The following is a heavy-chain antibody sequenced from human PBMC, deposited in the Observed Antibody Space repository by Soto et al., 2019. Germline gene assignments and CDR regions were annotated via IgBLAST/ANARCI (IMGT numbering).Heavy chain of an antibody. CDR1: GYIFANDW. D-gene: IGHD6-6*01. CDR3: ARRVAAHPYFDY. V-gene: IGHV5-51*01. Sequence: PGESLKISCKGSGYIFANDWIAWVRQMPGKGLEWMGMIFPGDPDTRYSPSFQGQVTISADKSINTAYLQWSSLKASDTAIYYCARRVAAHPYFDYWGQGALVTVSS. J-gene: IGHJ4*02. CDR2: IFPGDPDT.